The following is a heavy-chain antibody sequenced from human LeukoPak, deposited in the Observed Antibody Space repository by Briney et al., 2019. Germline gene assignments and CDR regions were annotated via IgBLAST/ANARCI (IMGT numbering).Heavy chain of an antibody. CDR1: GFTFRSYA. V-gene: IGHV3-23*01. CDR3: AKSTIVVVITPLDY. CDR2: ISGSGGST. D-gene: IGHD3-22*01. Sequence: GGSLRLSCAASGFTFRSYAMSWVRQAPGKGLEWVSAISGSGGSTYYADSVKGRFTISRDNSKNTLYLQMNSLRAEDTAVYYCAKSTIVVVITPLDYWGQGTLVTVSS. J-gene: IGHJ4*02.